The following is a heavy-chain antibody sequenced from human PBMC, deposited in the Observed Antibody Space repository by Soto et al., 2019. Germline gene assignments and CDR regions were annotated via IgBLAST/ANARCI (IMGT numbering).Heavy chain of an antibody. CDR3: ARTHWQPDYIEGFDF. V-gene: IGHV1-18*04. D-gene: IGHD1-1*01. CDR2: ISAYNGDT. J-gene: IGHJ4*02. Sequence: VDSVKACCKTCGYTFTSHGISLVRLAPGRGLEWMGWISAYNGDTKYAQRVQDRVSMTTDTSTATAYIELRSLRFDDTAIYFCARTHWQPDYIEGFDFWGQGTTVTVSS. CDR1: GYTFTSHG.